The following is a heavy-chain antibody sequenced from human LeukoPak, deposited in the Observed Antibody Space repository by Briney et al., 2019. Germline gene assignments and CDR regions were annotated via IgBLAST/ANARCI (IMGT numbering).Heavy chain of an antibody. Sequence: ASVKVSCKASGYTFPNYDINWVRQATGQGLEWMGWVNPDIGNTAYVQKFQGRVTTTRNTSISTAYMELSSLRSEDTAVYYCARSLSLVRGVIHYFDNWGQGTLVTVSS. CDR2: VNPDIGNT. V-gene: IGHV1-8*01. J-gene: IGHJ4*02. CDR1: GYTFPNYD. CDR3: ARSLSLVRGVIHYFDN. D-gene: IGHD3-10*01.